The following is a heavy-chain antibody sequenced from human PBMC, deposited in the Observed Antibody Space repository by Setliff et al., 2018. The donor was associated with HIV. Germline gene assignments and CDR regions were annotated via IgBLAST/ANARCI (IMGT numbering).Heavy chain of an antibody. Sequence: SETLSLTCNVSGGSISSGTYYWSWIRQPAGKGLEWIGHIFSTGSTNYNPSLKSRVIMSADTSKNQFSLRLTSLTAADTAMYYCARGSAVTGTLEYWGQGTLVTVSS. CDR2: IFSTGST. CDR3: ARGSAVTGTLEY. V-gene: IGHV4-61*09. J-gene: IGHJ4*02. CDR1: GGSISSGTYY. D-gene: IGHD6-19*01.